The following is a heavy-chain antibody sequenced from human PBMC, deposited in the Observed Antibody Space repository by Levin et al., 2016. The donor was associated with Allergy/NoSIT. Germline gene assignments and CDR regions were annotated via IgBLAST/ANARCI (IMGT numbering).Heavy chain of an antibody. J-gene: IGHJ4*02. V-gene: IGHV3-23*01. Sequence: GESLKISCAASGFTFNSYAMSWVRQAPGEGLEWISAISASGTNTYYADSVKGRFTVSRDSSKNTLYLQMNSLRAEDTAVYYCARDPRGSGTYGVVDYWGQGTLVTVSS. CDR1: GFTFNSYA. CDR3: ARDPRGSGTYGVVDY. CDR2: ISASGTNT. D-gene: IGHD3-10*01.